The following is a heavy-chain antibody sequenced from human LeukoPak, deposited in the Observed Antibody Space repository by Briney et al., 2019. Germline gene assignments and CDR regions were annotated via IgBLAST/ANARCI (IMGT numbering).Heavy chain of an antibody. CDR3: ARLSGAYYDFWSGSLPPAVHDAFDI. Sequence: GASVKVSSKASGGTFSSYAISWVRQAPGQGLEWMGGIIPIFGTANYVQKFQGRGTITADKSTSKAYMELSSLRSEETAVYYCARLSGAYYDFWSGSLPPAVHDAFDIWGQGTMVTVSS. CDR1: GGTFSSYA. J-gene: IGHJ3*02. CDR2: IIPIFGTA. D-gene: IGHD3-3*01. V-gene: IGHV1-69*06.